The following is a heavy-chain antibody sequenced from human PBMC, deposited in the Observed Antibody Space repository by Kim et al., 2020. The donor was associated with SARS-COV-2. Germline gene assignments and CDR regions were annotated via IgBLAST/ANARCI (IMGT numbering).Heavy chain of an antibody. V-gene: IGHV4-59*01. CDR1: GGSISSYY. J-gene: IGHJ5*02. Sequence: SETLSLTCTVSGGSISSYYWSWIRQPPGKGLEWIGYIYYSGSTNYNPSLKSRVTISVDTSKNQFSLKLSSVTAADTAVYYCARASPVLWFGELWNWFDPWGQGTLVTVSS. CDR2: IYYSGST. D-gene: IGHD3-10*01. CDR3: ARASPVLWFGELWNWFDP.